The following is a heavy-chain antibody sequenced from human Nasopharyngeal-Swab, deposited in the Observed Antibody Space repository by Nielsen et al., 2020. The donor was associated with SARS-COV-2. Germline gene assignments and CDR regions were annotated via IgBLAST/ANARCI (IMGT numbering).Heavy chain of an antibody. CDR3: AREIVVVLAAMLGNWFDP. CDR2: INHSGST. CDR1: GGSFSGYY. D-gene: IGHD2-2*01. J-gene: IGHJ5*02. Sequence: SETLSLTCAVYGGSFSGYYWSWIRQPPGKGLEWIGEINHSGSTNYNPSLKSRVTISVDTSKNQFSLKLSSVTAADTAVYYCAREIVVVLAAMLGNWFDPWGQGTLVTVSS. V-gene: IGHV4-34*01.